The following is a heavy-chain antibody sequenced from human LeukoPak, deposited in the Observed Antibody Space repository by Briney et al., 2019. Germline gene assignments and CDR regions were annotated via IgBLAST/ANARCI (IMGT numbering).Heavy chain of an antibody. CDR2: ISSSSSYI. D-gene: IGHD3-22*01. CDR1: GFTFSSYS. CDR3: ARVSGVPLYDSSGYSHDAYDI. V-gene: IGHV3-21*01. J-gene: IGHJ3*02. Sequence: PGGSLRLSCAASGFTFSSYSMNWVRQAPGKGLEWVSSISSSSSYIYYADSVKGRFTISRDNAKNSLYLQMNSLRAEDTAVYYCARVSGVPLYDSSGYSHDAYDIWGQGTMVTVSS.